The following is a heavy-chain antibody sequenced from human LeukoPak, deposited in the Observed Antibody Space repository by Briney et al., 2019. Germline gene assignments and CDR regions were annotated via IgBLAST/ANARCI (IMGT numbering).Heavy chain of an antibody. Sequence: PSETLSLTCTVSGGSISSGGYYWSWIRQHPGKGLEWIGYIYYSGSTYYNPSLKSRVTISVDTSKNQFSLKLSSVTAADTAVYYCARPRGRAGYYFDYWGQGTLVTVSS. J-gene: IGHJ4*02. CDR2: IYYSGST. CDR3: ARPRGRAGYYFDY. CDR1: GGSISSGGYY. V-gene: IGHV4-31*03. D-gene: IGHD3-10*01.